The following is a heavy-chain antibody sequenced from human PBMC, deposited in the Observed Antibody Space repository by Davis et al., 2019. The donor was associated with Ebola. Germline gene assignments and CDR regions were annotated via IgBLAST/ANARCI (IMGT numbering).Heavy chain of an antibody. D-gene: IGHD3-10*02. CDR1: GFTFSGSA. V-gene: IGHV3-73*01. CDR2: IRSKANSYAT. Sequence: PRGSLRLSCAASGFTFSGSAMHWVRQASGKGLEWVGRIRSKANSYATAYAASVKGRFTISRDDSKNTAYLQMNSLKTEDTAVYYCICSQQPFDYWGQGTLVTVSS. CDR3: ICSQQPFDY. J-gene: IGHJ4*02.